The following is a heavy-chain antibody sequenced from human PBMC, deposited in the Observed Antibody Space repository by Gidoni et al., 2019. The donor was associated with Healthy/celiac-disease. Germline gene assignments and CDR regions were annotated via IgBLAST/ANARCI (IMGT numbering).Heavy chain of an antibody. Sequence: EVQLVESGGGLVQPGGSLRLSCAASGFTFSSYSMNWVRQAPGKGLEWVSYISSSSSTIYYADSVKGRFTISRDNAKNSLYLQMNSLRDEDTAVYYCARYYDFWSGYLAYYYMDVWGKGTTVTVSS. CDR2: ISSSSSTI. V-gene: IGHV3-48*02. J-gene: IGHJ6*03. CDR3: ARYYDFWSGYLAYYYMDV. CDR1: GFTFSSYS. D-gene: IGHD3-3*01.